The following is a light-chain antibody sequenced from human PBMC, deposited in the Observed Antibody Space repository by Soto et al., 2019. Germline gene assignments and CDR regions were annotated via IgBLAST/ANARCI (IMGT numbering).Light chain of an antibody. CDR3: QQYNNWSLT. V-gene: IGKV3-15*01. J-gene: IGKJ4*01. CDR1: HRVSSY. CDR2: GAS. Sequence: EIVMTQSPATLSLSPGERATRSCRASHRVSSYLAWYQQKPGQAPRILIYGASTRATGIPARLSGSGSGTEFTLTISSLQSEDFAVYYCQQYNNWSLTFTAGTKVDIK.